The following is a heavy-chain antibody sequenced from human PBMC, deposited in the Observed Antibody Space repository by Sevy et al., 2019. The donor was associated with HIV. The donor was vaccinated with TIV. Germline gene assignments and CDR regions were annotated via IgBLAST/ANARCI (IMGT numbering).Heavy chain of an antibody. CDR3: ARERVTTSHYYYGMDV. J-gene: IGHJ6*02. CDR2: INPNSGGT. CDR1: GYTFTGYY. Sequence: ASVKVSCKASGYTFTGYYMHWVRQAPGQGLEWMGRINPNSGGTNYAQKFQGRVTMTRDTSISTAYMELSRLRSDDMAVYYCARERVTTSHYYYGMDVWGQGTTVTVSS. V-gene: IGHV1-2*06. D-gene: IGHD2-21*02.